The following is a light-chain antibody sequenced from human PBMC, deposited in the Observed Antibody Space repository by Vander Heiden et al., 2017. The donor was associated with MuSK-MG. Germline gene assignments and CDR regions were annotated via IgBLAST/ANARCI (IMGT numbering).Light chain of an antibody. CDR2: WAS. J-gene: IGKJ4*01. V-gene: IGKV4-1*01. CDR1: QSLLHRRNNNNY. CDR3: QQYYRSPLT. Sequence: IVVTQSSESLAVSLGERATINCRSSQSLLHRRNNNNYLAWFQQKPGQPPKLLIYWASARESGVPDRFSGSGSGTDFTLTISSLQAEDVADYYCQQYYRSPLTFGGGTKVRIK.